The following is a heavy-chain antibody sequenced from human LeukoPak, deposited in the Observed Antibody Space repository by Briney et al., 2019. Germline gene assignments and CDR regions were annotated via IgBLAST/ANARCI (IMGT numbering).Heavy chain of an antibody. CDR3: TTDRRHCSGGSCRDAFDI. V-gene: IGHV3-15*01. J-gene: IGHJ3*02. D-gene: IGHD2-15*01. CDR2: IKGKTDGGTT. CDR1: GFTFSNAW. Sequence: GGSLRLSCAASGFTFSNAWMSWVRQAPGKGLEWVGRIKGKTDGGTTDYAAPVKGRFTISRDDSKNTLYLQMNSLKTEDTAVYYCTTDRRHCSGGSCRDAFDIWGQGTMVTVSS.